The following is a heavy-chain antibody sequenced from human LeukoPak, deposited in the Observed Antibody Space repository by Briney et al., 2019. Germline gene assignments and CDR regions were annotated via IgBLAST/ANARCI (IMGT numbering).Heavy chain of an antibody. V-gene: IGHV3-74*01. J-gene: IGHJ4*02. Sequence: PGGSLRLSCAASGFTFSSYWMHWVRQAPGKGLVWVSRINSDGSSTSYADSVKGRFTISRDNAKNTLYLQMNSLRAEDTAVYYCARGGGYCSGGSCYDIEPLGHFDYWGQGTLVTVSS. D-gene: IGHD2-15*01. CDR2: INSDGSST. CDR3: ARGGGYCSGGSCYDIEPLGHFDY. CDR1: GFTFSSYW.